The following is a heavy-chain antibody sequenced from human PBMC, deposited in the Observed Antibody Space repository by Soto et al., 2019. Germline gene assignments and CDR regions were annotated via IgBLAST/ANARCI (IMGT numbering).Heavy chain of an antibody. J-gene: IGHJ5*02. CDR1: GYTFTGDY. D-gene: IGHD3-10*01. CDR3: ARNMVRGEGNWFDP. Sequence: GASVKVSCKASGYTFTGDYMHGVRQAPGQGLEWMGWINPNSGGTNYAQKFQGRVTMTRDTSISTAYMELSRLRSDDTAVYYCARNMVRGEGNWFDPWGQGTLVTVSS. V-gene: IGHV1-2*02. CDR2: INPNSGGT.